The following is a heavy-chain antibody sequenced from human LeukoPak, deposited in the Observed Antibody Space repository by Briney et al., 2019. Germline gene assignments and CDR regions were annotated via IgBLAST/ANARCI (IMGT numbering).Heavy chain of an antibody. J-gene: IGHJ4*02. V-gene: IGHV4-59*01. Sequence: SETLSLTCTVSGGSINNYYWSWIRQPPGKGLEWIGYASHSGSTNSSPSLKSRVSISVDTSKNQISLKLSSVTAADTAVYYCARGVGATPTDVDYWGQGTLVTVSS. D-gene: IGHD1-26*01. CDR1: GGSINNYY. CDR2: ASHSGST. CDR3: ARGVGATPTDVDY.